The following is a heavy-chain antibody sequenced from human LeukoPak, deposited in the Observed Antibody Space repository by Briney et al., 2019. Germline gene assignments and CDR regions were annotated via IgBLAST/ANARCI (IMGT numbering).Heavy chain of an antibody. CDR2: IKQDGSEK. CDR3: ARPTAMAINWFDP. CDR1: GFTLGSYW. Sequence: GGSLRLSCAASGFTLGSYWMSWVRQAPGKGLEWVANIKQDGSEKYYVDSVKGRFTISRDNAKNSLYLQMNSLRAEDTAVYYCARPTAMAINWFDPWGQGTLVTVSS. D-gene: IGHD5-18*01. J-gene: IGHJ5*02. V-gene: IGHV3-7*01.